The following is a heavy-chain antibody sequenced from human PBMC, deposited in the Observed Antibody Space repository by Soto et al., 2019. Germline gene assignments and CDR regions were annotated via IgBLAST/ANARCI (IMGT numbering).Heavy chain of an antibody. CDR3: ARCGGDCLAYNWFDP. Sequence: GASVKVSCKASGGTFSSYAISWVRQAPGQGLEWMGGIIPIFGTANYAQKFQGRVTITADESTSTAYMELSSLRSEDTGVYYCARCGGDCLAYNWFDPWGQGTMGTVSS. D-gene: IGHD2-21*02. CDR2: IIPIFGTA. V-gene: IGHV1-69*13. CDR1: GGTFSSYA. J-gene: IGHJ5*02.